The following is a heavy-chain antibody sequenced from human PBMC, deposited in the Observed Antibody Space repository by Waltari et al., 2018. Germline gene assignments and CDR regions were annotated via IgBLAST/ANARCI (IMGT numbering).Heavy chain of an antibody. CDR3: ATDSFRSLEWLLS. J-gene: IGHJ3*01. D-gene: IGHD3-3*01. Sequence: QVQLVQSGAAVKQPGASVKISCKVYGYTLTELSMPWLRQAPGKGLEWMGGFDPEDGETIYEKKFQGRVTMTEDTSTDTAYMELSSLRSEDTAVYYCATDSFRSLEWLLSWGQGTMVTVSS. V-gene: IGHV1-24*01. CDR1: GYTLTELS. CDR2: FDPEDGET.